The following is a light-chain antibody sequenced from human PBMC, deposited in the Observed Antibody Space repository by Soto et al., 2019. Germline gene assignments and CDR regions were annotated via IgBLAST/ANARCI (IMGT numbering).Light chain of an antibody. J-gene: IGKJ3*01. CDR2: DAS. V-gene: IGKV1-5*01. CDR3: QQYGFS. Sequence: DIQMTQSPSTLSASVGDRVTITCRASQSVSYWWAWYQQKPGMAPKLLIHDASSLESGVPSRFRGSGSGKECTLTLRRLQADDFATYCCQQYGFSFGPGTKVEI. CDR1: QSVSYW.